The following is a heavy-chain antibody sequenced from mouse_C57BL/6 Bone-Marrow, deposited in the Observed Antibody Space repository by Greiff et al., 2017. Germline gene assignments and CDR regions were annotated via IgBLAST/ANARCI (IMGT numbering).Heavy chain of an antibody. J-gene: IGHJ4*01. Sequence: QVQLQQPGAELVKPGASVKLSCKASGYTFTSYWMHWVKPRPGRGLEWIGSIDPYSGGTKYNEKFKSKATLTVDKPSSTAYMQLSSLTSEDSAVYDCARVPDGTTWDAMDYWGQGTSVTVSS. CDR2: IDPYSGGT. V-gene: IGHV1-72*01. D-gene: IGHD2-1*01. CDR1: GYTFTSYW. CDR3: ARVPDGTTWDAMDY.